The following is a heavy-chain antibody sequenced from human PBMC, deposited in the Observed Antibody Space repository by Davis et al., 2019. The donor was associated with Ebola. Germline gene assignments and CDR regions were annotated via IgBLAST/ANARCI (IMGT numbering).Heavy chain of an antibody. CDR3: ASVSSSSSLVFDY. J-gene: IGHJ4*02. CDR1: GGSISSYY. D-gene: IGHD6-6*01. CDR2: INHSGNT. Sequence: SETLSLTCTVSGGSISSYYWSWIRQSPGKGLEWIGEINHSGNTKYNPSLRSRVTISVDTSKNQFSLKLSSVTAADTAVYYCASVSSSSSLVFDYWGQGTLVTVSS. V-gene: IGHV4-34*01.